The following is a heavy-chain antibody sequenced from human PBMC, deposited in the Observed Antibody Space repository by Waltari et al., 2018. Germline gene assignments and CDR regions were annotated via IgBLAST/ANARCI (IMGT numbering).Heavy chain of an antibody. CDR1: GDSISTSTFY. V-gene: IGHV4-39*01. J-gene: IGHJ4*02. CDR3: VRQRSADFWSGYFDL. CDR2: VYYNGSK. D-gene: IGHD3-3*01. Sequence: QAQLQELGPGQVKPSETLSFRCAVSGDSISTSTFYWGWVRQPPGKGLEWVGSVYYNGSKFYNPSLKRRLTLSMDTSNNHFSLSLTSVTAADTAIYYCVRQRSADFWSGYFDLWGQGTLVTVSS.